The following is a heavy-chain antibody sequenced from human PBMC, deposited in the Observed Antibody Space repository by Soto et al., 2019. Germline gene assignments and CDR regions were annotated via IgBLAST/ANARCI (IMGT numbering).Heavy chain of an antibody. CDR2: IFRSGSS. V-gene: IGHV4-30-2*01. CDR1: GDSISSGDNS. Sequence: SETLSLTCTVSGDSISSGDNSWSWIRQPPGQGLEWIGYIFRSGSSFSNPSLRSRVTLSVDTSKNQFPLSLSTVTAADTALYYCARGLGYCSTTTCSEDWFDPWGPGTLVTVSS. CDR3: ARGLGYCSTTTCSEDWFDP. D-gene: IGHD2-2*01. J-gene: IGHJ5*02.